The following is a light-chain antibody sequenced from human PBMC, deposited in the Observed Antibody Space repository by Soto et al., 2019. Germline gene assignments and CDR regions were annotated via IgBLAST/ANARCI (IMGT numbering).Light chain of an antibody. Sequence: QSVLTQPASVSGSPGQSITISCTGTSSDVGGYNYVSWYQHHPGKAPKLMIYEVSSRPSGVSNRFFGSKSGNTASLTISGLQTEDEADYFCSSYRTKSSVVFGGGTKLTVL. CDR1: SSDVGGYNY. CDR2: EVS. V-gene: IGLV2-14*01. CDR3: SSYRTKSSVV. J-gene: IGLJ2*01.